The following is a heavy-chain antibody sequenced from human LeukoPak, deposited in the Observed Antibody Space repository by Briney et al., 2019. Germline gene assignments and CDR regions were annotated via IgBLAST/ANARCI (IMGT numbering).Heavy chain of an antibody. CDR2: ISIDGDNE. Sequence: GGSLRLSCATSGFTFSNYAIHWARQAPGKGLEWVADISIDGDNEYYADSVRGRFMISRDNSKNTVYLQMNSLTIEDTAVYYCAREPSGNFGQLVSSAEYFQHWGQGTRVTVSS. V-gene: IGHV3-30-3*01. J-gene: IGHJ1*01. D-gene: IGHD5/OR15-5a*01. CDR1: GFTFSNYA. CDR3: AREPSGNFGQLVSSAEYFQH.